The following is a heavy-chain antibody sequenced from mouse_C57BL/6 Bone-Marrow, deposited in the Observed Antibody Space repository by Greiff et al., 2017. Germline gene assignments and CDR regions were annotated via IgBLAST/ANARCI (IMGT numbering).Heavy chain of an antibody. V-gene: IGHV5-12*01. CDR1: GFTFSDYY. CDR3: ARHGSSYSYYAMDY. D-gene: IGHD1-1*01. J-gene: IGHJ4*01. CDR2: LSNGGGST. Sequence: EVTLLASGGGFVPPGGSLKLSCAASGFTFSDYYMYWVRQTPEKRLEWVAYLSNGGGSTYYPDTVKGRFTISRDNAKNTLYLQMSRLKSEDTAMYYCARHGSSYSYYAMDYWGQGTSVTVSS.